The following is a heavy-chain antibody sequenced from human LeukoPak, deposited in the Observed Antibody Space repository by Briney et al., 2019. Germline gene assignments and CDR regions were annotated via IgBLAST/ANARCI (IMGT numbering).Heavy chain of an antibody. J-gene: IGHJ4*02. Sequence: PPGGSLRLSCAASGFTFSSYWMHWVRQAPGKGLVWVSRINSDGSTINYADSVKGRFTISRDNAMNTLYLQMDSLRAEDTAVYYCTRETVVVATASLGYWGLGTLVTVSS. CDR1: GFTFSSYW. CDR3: TRETVVVATASLGY. CDR2: INSDGSTI. D-gene: IGHD2-2*01. V-gene: IGHV3-74*01.